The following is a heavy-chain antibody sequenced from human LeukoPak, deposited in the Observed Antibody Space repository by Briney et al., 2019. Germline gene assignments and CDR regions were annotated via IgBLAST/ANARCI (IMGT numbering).Heavy chain of an antibody. CDR2: INPNHGDT. CDR3: ARSPHILTGENFDY. J-gene: IGHJ4*02. V-gene: IGHV1-2*02. CDR1: GYPFTGYS. D-gene: IGHD3-9*01. Sequence: ASVKVSCKASGYPFTGYSMHWVRQAPGQELEWMGWINPNHGDTNYAQKFQDRVSMTRDTSISTAYMHLSRLRSADTAVHYCARSPHILTGENFDYWGQGTLLTVSS.